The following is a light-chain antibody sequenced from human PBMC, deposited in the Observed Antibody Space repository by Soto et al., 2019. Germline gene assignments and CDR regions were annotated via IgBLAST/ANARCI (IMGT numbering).Light chain of an antibody. CDR2: AAS. CDR3: QQNYSNPRT. J-gene: IGKJ1*01. CDR1: QGISRY. Sequence: AIRMTQSPSSFSASTGDRVTITCRASQGISRYLAWYQQKPGKAPKLLIYAASPWQSGVPSRFSGSGSGTECTLTSSCLQAEEFATDYGQQNYSNPRTVGQGTKVEIK. V-gene: IGKV1-8*01.